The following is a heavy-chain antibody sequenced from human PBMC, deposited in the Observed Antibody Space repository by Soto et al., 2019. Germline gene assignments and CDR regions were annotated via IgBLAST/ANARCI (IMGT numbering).Heavy chain of an antibody. CDR2: INIGSGNT. CDR1: GYAFSSYA. CDR3: YDIGMDV. V-gene: IGHV1-3*04. J-gene: IGHJ6*02. Sequence: QVQLVQSGAEEKKPGASVKVSCKASGYAFSSYAMHWVRQAPGQRLEWMGWINIGSGNTEYSQNFQDRITITRDTSASTVYMELSGLRSEDTAVYYYYDIGMDVWGQGTAVTVSS.